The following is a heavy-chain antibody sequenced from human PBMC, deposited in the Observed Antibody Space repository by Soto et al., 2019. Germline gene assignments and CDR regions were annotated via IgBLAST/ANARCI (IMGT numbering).Heavy chain of an antibody. CDR2: ISSSGSTI. CDR3: ARGSTDSYPGSRIFDF. V-gene: IGHV3-48*03. J-gene: IGHJ4*02. Sequence: PGGSLRLSCAASGFTFSSYEMNWVRQAPGKGLEWVSYISSSGSTIYYADSVKGRFTISRDNAKNSLYLQMTSLTAEDSAMYYCARGSTDSYPGSRIFDFWGRGTLVTVSS. CDR1: GFTFSSYE. D-gene: IGHD3-10*01.